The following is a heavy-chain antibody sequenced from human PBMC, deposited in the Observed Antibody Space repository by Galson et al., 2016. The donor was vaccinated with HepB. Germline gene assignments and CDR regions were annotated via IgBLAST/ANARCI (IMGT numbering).Heavy chain of an antibody. CDR2: SNPGDGTT. J-gene: IGHJ4*02. D-gene: IGHD3-10*01. Sequence: SVKVSCKASGYSVTSYYMHWVRQVPGQGLEWMGVSNPGDGTTNYAQKFQGRVTMTRDTSTNTVHMELSRLRYEDTAVYYCARDWARRGNLDYWGQGTLVTVSS. CDR3: ARDWARRGNLDY. V-gene: IGHV1-46*01. CDR1: GYSVTSYY.